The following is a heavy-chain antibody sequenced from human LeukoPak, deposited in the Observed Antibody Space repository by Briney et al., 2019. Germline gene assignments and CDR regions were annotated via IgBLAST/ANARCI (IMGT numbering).Heavy chain of an antibody. CDR1: GYTFTGYY. V-gene: IGHV1-2*06. D-gene: IGHD2/OR15-2a*01. J-gene: IGHJ4*02. CDR3: ARVFRLSHLPHDDY. Sequence: PPASVKVSCKASGYTFTGYYMHWVRQAPGQGLEWMGRINPNSGGTNYAQKLQGRVTMTTDTSTSTAYMELRSLRSDDTAVYYCARVFRLSHLPHDDYWGQGTLVTVSS. CDR2: INPNSGGT.